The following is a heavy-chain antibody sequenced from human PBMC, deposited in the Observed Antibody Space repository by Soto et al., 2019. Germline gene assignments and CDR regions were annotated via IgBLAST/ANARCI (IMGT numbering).Heavy chain of an antibody. D-gene: IGHD6-13*01. CDR2: ISYDGSNK. CDR3: ARDVYSSTEGPTIYYYYYGMDV. V-gene: IGHV3-30-3*01. Sequence: LRLSCAASGFTFSSYAMHWVRQAPGKGLEWVAVISYDGSNKYYADSVKGRFTISRDNSKNTLCLQMNSLRAEDTAVYYCARDVYSSTEGPTIYYYYYGMDVWGQGTTVTVSS. CDR1: GFTFSSYA. J-gene: IGHJ6*02.